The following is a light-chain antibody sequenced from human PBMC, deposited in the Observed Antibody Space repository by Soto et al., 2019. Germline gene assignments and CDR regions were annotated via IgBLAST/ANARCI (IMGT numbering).Light chain of an antibody. CDR3: AAWDGSLNAYV. CDR1: SSNIRSNT. J-gene: IGLJ1*01. V-gene: IGLV1-44*01. CDR2: SNN. Sequence: QLVLTQPPSASGTPGQRVTISCSGSSSNIRSNTVNWYQHLPGTAPKLLIYSNNQRPSGAPDRFSGSKSGTSASLAISGLQSEDEGDYYCAAWDGSLNAYVFGTGTKLTVL.